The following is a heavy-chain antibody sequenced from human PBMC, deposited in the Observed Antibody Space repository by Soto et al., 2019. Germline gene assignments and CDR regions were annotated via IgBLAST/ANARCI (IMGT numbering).Heavy chain of an antibody. CDR2: IYHSGST. D-gene: IGHD3-22*01. J-gene: IGHJ4*02. Sequence: PSETRSLTCAVSGGSISSSSWWSFFRQPPGKGLEWIGEIYHSGSTNYNPSLKSRVTISVDKSKNQFSLKLSSVTAADTAVYYCARDGRYYDSSGYSGFDYWGQGTLVTVSS. V-gene: IGHV4-4*02. CDR1: GGSISSSSW. CDR3: ARDGRYYDSSGYSGFDY.